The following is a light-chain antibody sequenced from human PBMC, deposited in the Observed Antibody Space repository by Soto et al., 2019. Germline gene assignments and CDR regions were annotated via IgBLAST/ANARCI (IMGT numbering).Light chain of an antibody. CDR3: AAWDDSLNVSYLV. V-gene: IGLV1-44*01. Sequence: QSVLTQPPSASGTPGQRVTISCSGSSSNIGSNTVNWYQQLPGTAPKLLIYSNNQRPSGGPDRFSGSKSGTSASLAISGLLSDDEADYYCAAWDDSLNVSYLVFGGGTQLTVL. CDR2: SNN. J-gene: IGLJ2*01. CDR1: SSNIGSNT.